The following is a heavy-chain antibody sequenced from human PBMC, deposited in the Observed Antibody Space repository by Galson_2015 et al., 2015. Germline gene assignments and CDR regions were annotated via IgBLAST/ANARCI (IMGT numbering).Heavy chain of an antibody. CDR1: GDSVSSNFVA. CDR3: AQSLGDAFDI. V-gene: IGHV6-1*01. CDR2: TYFRSKWYN. D-gene: IGHD7-27*01. J-gene: IGHJ3*02. Sequence: CAISGDSVSSNFVAWNWIRQSPSRGLEWLGRTYFRSKWYNDYAVSVKTRITINPDTSKSHFSLQLKSVTPEDTAVYYCAQSLGDAFDIWGQGTMVTVSS.